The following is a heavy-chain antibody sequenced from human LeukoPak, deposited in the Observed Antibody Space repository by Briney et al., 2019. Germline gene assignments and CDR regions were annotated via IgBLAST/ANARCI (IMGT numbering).Heavy chain of an antibody. CDR2: TYYSGST. CDR1: GGSISSSSYY. D-gene: IGHD3-16*01. Sequence: SETLSLTCTVSGGSISSSSYYWGWIRQPPGKGLEWIGSTYYSGSTYYNPSLKSRVTISVDTSKNQFSLKLSSVTAADTAVYYCARWPPRLGQDYWGQGTLVTVSS. J-gene: IGHJ4*02. CDR3: ARWPPRLGQDY. V-gene: IGHV4-39*01.